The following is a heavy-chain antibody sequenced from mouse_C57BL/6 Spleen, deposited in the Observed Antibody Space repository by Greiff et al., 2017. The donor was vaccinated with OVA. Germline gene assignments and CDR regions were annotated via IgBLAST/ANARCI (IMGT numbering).Heavy chain of an antibody. V-gene: IGHV1-18*01. J-gene: IGHJ3*01. CDR1: GYTFTDYN. D-gene: IGHD2-3*01. Sequence: EVQLQQSGPELVKPGASVKIPCKASGYTFTDYNMDWVKQSHGKSLEWIGDINPNNGGTIYNQKFKGKATLTVDKSSSTAYMELRSLTSEDTAVYYCARLDDGSAWFAYWGQGTLVTVSA. CDR3: ARLDDGSAWFAY. CDR2: INPNNGGT.